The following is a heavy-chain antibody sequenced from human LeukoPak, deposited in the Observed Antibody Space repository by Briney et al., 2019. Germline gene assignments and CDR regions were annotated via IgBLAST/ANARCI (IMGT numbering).Heavy chain of an antibody. Sequence: SVKVSCKASGGTFSSYTISWVRQAPGQGLEWMGRIIPILGIANYAQKFQGRVTITADKSTSTAYMEPSSLRSEDTAAYYCPREEDSNWGSYWGQGTLVTVSS. CDR3: PREEDSNWGSY. CDR2: IIPILGIA. D-gene: IGHD7-27*01. V-gene: IGHV1-69*04. J-gene: IGHJ4*02. CDR1: GGTFSSYT.